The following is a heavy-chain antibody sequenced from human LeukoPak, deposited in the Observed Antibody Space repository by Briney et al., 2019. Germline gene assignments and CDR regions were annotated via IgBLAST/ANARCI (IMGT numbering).Heavy chain of an antibody. CDR3: ARPLSSSWYPGFDY. CDR1: GFTFSSYS. D-gene: IGHD6-13*01. J-gene: IGHJ4*02. Sequence: GGSLRLSCAASGFTFSSYSMNWVRQAPGKGLEWVSSIISSSSYIYYADSVKGRFTISRDNAKNSLYLQMNSLRAEDTAVYYCARPLSSSWYPGFDYWGQGTLITVSS. CDR2: IISSSSYI. V-gene: IGHV3-21*01.